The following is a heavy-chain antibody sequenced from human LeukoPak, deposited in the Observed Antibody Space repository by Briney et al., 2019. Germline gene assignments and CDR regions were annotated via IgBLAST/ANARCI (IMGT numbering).Heavy chain of an antibody. CDR1: GGSISSGGYY. J-gene: IGHJ6*03. CDR3: ARSGNLLTTVTPSYYMDV. CDR2: IYYSGST. Sequence: SETLSLTCTVSGGSISSGGYYWSWIRQHPGKGLEWIGYIYYSGSTYYNPSLKSRVTISVDTSKNQFSLKLNSVTAADTAVYYCARSGNLLTTVTPSYYMDVWGKGTTVTVSS. V-gene: IGHV4-31*03. D-gene: IGHD4-11*01.